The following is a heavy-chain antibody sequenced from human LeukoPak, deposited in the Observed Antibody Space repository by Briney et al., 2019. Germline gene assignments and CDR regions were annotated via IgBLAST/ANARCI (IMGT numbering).Heavy chain of an antibody. V-gene: IGHV3-30*02. J-gene: IGHJ4*02. CDR3: AKDRLGQYYYGSGSYYPNFDY. CDR1: GFTFSSYG. Sequence: GGSLRLSCAASGFTFSSYGMHWVRQAPGKGLEWVAFIRYDGSNKYYADSVKGRFTITRDNSKNTLYLQMNSLRAEDTAVYYCAKDRLGQYYYGSGSYYPNFDYWGQGTLVTVSS. D-gene: IGHD3-10*01. CDR2: IRYDGSNK.